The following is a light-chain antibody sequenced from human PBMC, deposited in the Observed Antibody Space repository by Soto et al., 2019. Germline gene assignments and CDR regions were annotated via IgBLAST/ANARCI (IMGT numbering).Light chain of an antibody. CDR3: QQYDSSPLT. CDR2: GAS. Sequence: IVLTQSPGTLSLSRGERATLSCRASQRVRSSHLAWYQQKPGQAPRLLIYGASSRATGIPDRFSGSGSGTDFTLTISRLEPEDFAVYYCQQYDSSPLTFGGGTKVEIK. J-gene: IGKJ4*01. CDR1: QRVRSSH. V-gene: IGKV3-20*01.